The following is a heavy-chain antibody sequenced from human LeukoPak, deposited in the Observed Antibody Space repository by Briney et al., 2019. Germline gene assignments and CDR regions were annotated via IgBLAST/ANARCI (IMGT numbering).Heavy chain of an antibody. D-gene: IGHD3-22*01. J-gene: IGHJ4*02. CDR2: INPKSGGT. CDR3: ASNAYYYDSSGYYPIDY. V-gene: IGHV1-2*02. Sequence: ASVKVSCKASGYSFTGHYMHWVRQAPGQGLEWMGWINPKSGGTNYAQKFQGRVTMTRDTSISTAYMDMSSLRSDDTAVYYCASNAYYYDSSGYYPIDYWGQGTLVTVSS. CDR1: GYSFTGHY.